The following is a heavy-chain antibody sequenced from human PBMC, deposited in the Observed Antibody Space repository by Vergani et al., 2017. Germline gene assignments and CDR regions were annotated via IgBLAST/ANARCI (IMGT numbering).Heavy chain of an antibody. CDR3: ASCRLEGYCSITGCYPRLADDY. CDR2: IYTSGST. Sequence: QVQLQESGPGLVKPSQTLSLTCTVFGGSIRSGSYYWSWIGQPAGKGLEWIGRIYTSGSTDYNPSLKSRVTMSVDTSKNQFSLKLSSVTAAYTAVYYCASCRLEGYCSITGCYPRLADDYWGQGTLVIVSS. V-gene: IGHV4-61*02. CDR1: GGSIRSGSYY. D-gene: IGHD2-2*01. J-gene: IGHJ4*02.